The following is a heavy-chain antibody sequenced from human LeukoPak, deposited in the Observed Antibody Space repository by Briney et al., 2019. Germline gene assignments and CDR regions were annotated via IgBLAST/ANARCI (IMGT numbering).Heavy chain of an antibody. CDR2: ISGSGGST. D-gene: IGHD4-17*01. CDR1: VFTFSSYA. J-gene: IGHJ4*02. Sequence: GGSLRLSCAASVFTFSSYAMSWVRQAPGKGLEWVSAISGSGGSTYYADSVKGRFTISRDNSKNTLYLQMNSLRAEDTAVYYCATPWNGDYVGFDYWGQGTLVTVSS. V-gene: IGHV3-23*01. CDR3: ATPWNGDYVGFDY.